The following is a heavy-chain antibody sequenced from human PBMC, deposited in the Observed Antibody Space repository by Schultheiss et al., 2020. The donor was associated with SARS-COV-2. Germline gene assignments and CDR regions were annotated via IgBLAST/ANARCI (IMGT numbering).Heavy chain of an antibody. Sequence: SETLSLTCTVSCGSISSYYWSWIRQPPGKGLEWIGYIYYSGSTNYNPSLKSRVTISVDTSKNQFSLKLSSVTAADTAVYYCARGGRYYDFWSGYSSYYYMDVWGKGTTVTVSS. CDR3: ARGGRYYDFWSGYSSYYYMDV. V-gene: IGHV4-59*01. CDR1: CGSISSYY. D-gene: IGHD3-3*01. CDR2: IYYSGST. J-gene: IGHJ6*03.